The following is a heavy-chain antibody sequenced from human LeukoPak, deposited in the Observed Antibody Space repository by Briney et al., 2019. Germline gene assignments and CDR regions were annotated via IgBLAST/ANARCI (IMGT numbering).Heavy chain of an antibody. CDR3: ARDCRGDCPFDY. CDR2: ISYDGSNK. CDR1: GFTFSSYA. Sequence: GRSLRLSCSASGFTFSSYAMHWVRQAPGKGLEWVAVISYDGSNKYYADSVKGRFTISRDNSKNTLYLQMNSLRAEDTAVYYCARDCRGDCPFDYWGQGTLVTVSS. J-gene: IGHJ4*02. D-gene: IGHD2-21*02. V-gene: IGHV3-30-3*01.